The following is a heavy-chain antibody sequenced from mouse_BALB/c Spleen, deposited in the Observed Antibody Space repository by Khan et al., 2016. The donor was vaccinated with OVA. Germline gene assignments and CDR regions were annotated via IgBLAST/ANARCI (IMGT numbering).Heavy chain of an antibody. CDR1: GYSFTSYY. CDR2: IAPFSGGT. CDR3: TRQGYDDWFTY. Sequence: QLQQSGPELMKPGASVKISCKASGYSFTSYYIHWVIQSHGKSLEWIGYIAPFSGGTTYNQKFKGKSTLTLDKSSSTAYIHLSNLTSEDSAVYFCTRQGYDDWFTYWGQGTLVTVSA. J-gene: IGHJ3*01. V-gene: IGHV1S135*01. D-gene: IGHD2-2*01.